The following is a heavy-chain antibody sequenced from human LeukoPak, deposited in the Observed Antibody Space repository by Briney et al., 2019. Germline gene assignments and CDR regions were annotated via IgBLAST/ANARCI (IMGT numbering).Heavy chain of an antibody. Sequence: SETLSLTCTVSGGSISSYYWNWIRQPAGKGLEWIGHIYTSGSANYNPALKSRVSMSVDTSKNQFFLKLTSVTAADTAVYYCARPGGSSWYYFDYWGQGTLVTVSS. CDR2: IYTSGSA. CDR3: ARPGGSSWYYFDY. J-gene: IGHJ4*02. D-gene: IGHD6-13*01. CDR1: GGSISSYY. V-gene: IGHV4-4*07.